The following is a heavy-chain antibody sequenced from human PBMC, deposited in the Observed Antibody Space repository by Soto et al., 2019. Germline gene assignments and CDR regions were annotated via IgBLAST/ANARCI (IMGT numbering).Heavy chain of an antibody. D-gene: IGHD2-21*02. Sequence: QVQLQESGPGLEKPSQTLSLTCTVSGGSISSGGYYWSWIRQHPGKGLEWIGYIYYSGSTYHNPSLQSRVTISVDTSKNQFSLKLSSVTAADTAVYYWARVCGGDCHHGMDVWGQGTTVTVSS. J-gene: IGHJ6*02. V-gene: IGHV4-31*03. CDR3: ARVCGGDCHHGMDV. CDR1: GGSISSGGYY. CDR2: IYYSGST.